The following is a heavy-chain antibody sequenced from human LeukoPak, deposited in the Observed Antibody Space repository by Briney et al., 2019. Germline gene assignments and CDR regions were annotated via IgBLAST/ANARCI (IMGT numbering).Heavy chain of an antibody. CDR2: IYPGDSDS. J-gene: IGHJ4*02. Sequence: GESLKISCKGSGYIFTSYWIGWVRQMPGKGLEWMGIIYPGDSDSRYSPSFQGQVTISADKSISTAYLQWSSLKASDTAMYYCARQADRDDSSGYYGYYFDYWGQGTLVTVSS. CDR3: ARQADRDDSSGYYGYYFDY. D-gene: IGHD3-22*01. V-gene: IGHV5-51*01. CDR1: GYIFTSYW.